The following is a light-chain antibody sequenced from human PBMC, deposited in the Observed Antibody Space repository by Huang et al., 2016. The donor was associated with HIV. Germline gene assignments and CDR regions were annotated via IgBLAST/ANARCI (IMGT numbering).Light chain of an antibody. V-gene: IGKV2-30*01. CDR2: KVS. CDR3: MQGTHWPPT. CDR1: ESLLYTDGNTY. J-gene: IGKJ1*01. Sequence: DVELTQSPLSLPVTLGQPASISCRSSESLLYTDGNTYLNWFHQRPGQPPRRLISKVSERDSGVPGRIRGRGSGTYFTLEIRSVEAGNVGLYFCMQGTHWPPTFGQGTKVEFK.